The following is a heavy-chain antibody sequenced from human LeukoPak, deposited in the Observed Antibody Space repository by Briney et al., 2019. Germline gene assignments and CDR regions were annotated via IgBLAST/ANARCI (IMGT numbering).Heavy chain of an antibody. J-gene: IGHJ5*02. CDR3: AKDRGIVVVGRFDP. CDR2: ISGSGGTA. Sequence: GGSLRLSCVGSGFTFSSHAMTWVRQAPGKGLEWVSSISGSGGTAYHADSVKGRFTISRDNSKKTLYLQMNNLRAEDTAFYYCAKDRGIVVVGRFDPWGQGTLVTVSS. CDR1: GFTFSSHA. V-gene: IGHV3-23*01. D-gene: IGHD2-2*01.